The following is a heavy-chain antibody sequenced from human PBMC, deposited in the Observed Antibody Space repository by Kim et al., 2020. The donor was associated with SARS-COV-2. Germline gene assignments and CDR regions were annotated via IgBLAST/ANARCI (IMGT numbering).Heavy chain of an antibody. CDR3: AKHGVYYFDY. CDR1: GGSISSNNW. V-gene: IGHV4-4*02. CDR2: IYHTGNT. Sequence: SETLSLTCAVSGGSISSNNWWSWVRQPPGKVQEGIGVIYHTGNTNYNPSLKSRFTISLDKSKNQLSLKLTSVTAADTAVYYCAKHGVYYFDYWGQGILVTVSS. D-gene: IGHD2-8*01. J-gene: IGHJ4*02.